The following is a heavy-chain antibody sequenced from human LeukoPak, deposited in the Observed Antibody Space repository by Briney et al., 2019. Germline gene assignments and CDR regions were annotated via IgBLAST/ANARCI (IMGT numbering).Heavy chain of an antibody. D-gene: IGHD3-10*01. CDR3: ARALRITMVRGVYSYYMDV. J-gene: IGHJ6*03. Sequence: PSETLSLTCTVSGYSISSGYYWGWIRQPPGKGLEWIGSIYHSGSTYYNPSLKSRVTISVDTSKNQFSLKLSSVTAADTAVYYCARALRITMVRGVYSYYMDVWGKGTTVTISS. CDR2: IYHSGST. V-gene: IGHV4-38-2*02. CDR1: GYSISSGYY.